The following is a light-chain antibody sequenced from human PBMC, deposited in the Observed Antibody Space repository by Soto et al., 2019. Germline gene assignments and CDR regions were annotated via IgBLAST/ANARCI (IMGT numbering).Light chain of an antibody. CDR3: QQYGRSPLT. CDR2: GAS. CDR1: QSVRSSY. Sequence: EIVLTQSPGTLSLSPGERATLSCRASQSVRSSYLAWYQRKPGQAPRLLIYGASNRATGIPDRFSGSGSGTDFTLTISRLEPEDFAVYYCQQYGRSPLTFGGGTKVEIK. V-gene: IGKV3-20*01. J-gene: IGKJ4*01.